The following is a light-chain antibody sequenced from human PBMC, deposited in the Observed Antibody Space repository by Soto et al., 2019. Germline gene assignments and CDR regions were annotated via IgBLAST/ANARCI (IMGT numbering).Light chain of an antibody. J-gene: IGKJ1*01. CDR3: QQYNNWPWT. CDR2: GAS. Sequence: DIQMTQSPSVLSASVGDRVTITCRASQSIGKHLNWYQQKPGKAPKFLIYGASTLQSGVPSRFTGSGSGTDFTLTVNSLQSEDFAVYYCQQYNNWPWTFGQGTKVDI. CDR1: QSIGKH. V-gene: IGKV1-39*02.